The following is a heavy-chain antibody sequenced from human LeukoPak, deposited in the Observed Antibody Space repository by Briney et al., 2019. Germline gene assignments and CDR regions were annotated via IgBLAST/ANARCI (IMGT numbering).Heavy chain of an antibody. D-gene: IGHD5-12*01. CDR2: ISAYNGNT. V-gene: IGHV1-18*01. J-gene: IGHJ4*02. Sequence: GASVKVSCKASGYTFTSYGISWVRQAPGQGLEWMGWISAYNGNTNYAQKFQGRVTMTRDTSISTAYMELSRLRSDDTAVYYCARDILGGYSGYVIDYWGQGTLVTVSS. CDR3: ARDILGGYSGYVIDY. CDR1: GYTFTSYG.